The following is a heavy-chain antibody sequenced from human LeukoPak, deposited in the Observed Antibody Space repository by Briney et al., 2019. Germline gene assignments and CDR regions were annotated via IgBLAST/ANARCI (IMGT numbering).Heavy chain of an antibody. D-gene: IGHD6-6*01. V-gene: IGHV1-3*01. CDR3: ARSSSSSVYYYYYYMDV. J-gene: IGHJ6*03. Sequence: ASVKVSCKASGYTFTSYAMHWVRQAPGQRLEWMGWINAGNGNTNYAQKLQGRVTMTTDTSTSTAYMELRSLRSDDTAVYYCARSSSSSVYYYYYYMDVWGKGTTVTVSS. CDR2: INAGNGNT. CDR1: GYTFTSYA.